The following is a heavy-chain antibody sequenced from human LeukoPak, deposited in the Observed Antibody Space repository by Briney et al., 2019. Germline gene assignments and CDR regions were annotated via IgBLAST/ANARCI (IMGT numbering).Heavy chain of an antibody. D-gene: IGHD6-13*01. J-gene: IGHJ4*02. V-gene: IGHV1-18*01. CDR2: ISAYNGNT. CDR3: ARGSAGAAAGLFDY. CDR1: GYTFTSYG. Sequence: ASVKVSCKASGYTFTSYGISWVRQAPGQGLEWMGWISAYNGNTNYAQKLQGRVTMTTDTSTSTAYMELRGLRSGDTAVYYCARGSAGAAAGLFDYWGQGTLVTVSS.